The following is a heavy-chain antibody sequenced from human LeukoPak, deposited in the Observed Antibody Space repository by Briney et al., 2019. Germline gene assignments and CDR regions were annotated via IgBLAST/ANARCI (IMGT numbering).Heavy chain of an antibody. D-gene: IGHD1-26*01. V-gene: IGHV3-7*01. Sequence: WGSLRLTCAASGFTFTNSWMAWVRQAPGKGLEWVANIKQDGSTKHYADSLKGRFTISRDNPKNSLYLQMNSLRADDTAVYYCARDTDGSLDPWGQGILVTVAS. CDR2: IKQDGSTK. J-gene: IGHJ5*02. CDR1: GFTFTNSW. CDR3: ARDTDGSLDP.